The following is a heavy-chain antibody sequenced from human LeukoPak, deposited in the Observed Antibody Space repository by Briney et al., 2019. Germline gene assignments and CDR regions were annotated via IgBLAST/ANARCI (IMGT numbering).Heavy chain of an antibody. CDR1: GFTFSSYS. J-gene: IGHJ4*02. CDR2: ISSSSSYI. V-gene: IGHV3-21*01. Sequence: SGGSLRLSCAASGFTFSSYSMTWVRQAPGKGLEWVSSISSSSSYIYYADSVKGRFTISRDNAKNSLYLQMNSLRAEDTAVYYCARDIWKATSYFDYWGQGTLVTVSS. CDR3: ARDIWKATSYFDY. D-gene: IGHD1-1*01.